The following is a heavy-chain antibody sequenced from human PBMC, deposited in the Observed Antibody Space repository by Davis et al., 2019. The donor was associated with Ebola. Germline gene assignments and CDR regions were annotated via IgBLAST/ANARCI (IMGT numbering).Heavy chain of an antibody. CDR2: ISSSSSYI. Sequence: PGGSLRLSCAASGFTFSSYSMNWVRQAPGKGLEWVSSISSSSSYIYYADSVKGRFTISRDNAKNSLYLQMNSLRAEDTAVYYCARVPNIAAAGYFDYWGQGTLVTVSS. CDR1: GFTFSSYS. V-gene: IGHV3-21*01. CDR3: ARVPNIAAAGYFDY. D-gene: IGHD6-13*01. J-gene: IGHJ4*02.